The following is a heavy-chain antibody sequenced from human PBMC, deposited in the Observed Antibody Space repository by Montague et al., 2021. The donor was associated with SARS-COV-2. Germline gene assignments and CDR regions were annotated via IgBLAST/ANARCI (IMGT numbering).Heavy chain of an antibody. D-gene: IGHD3-22*01. J-gene: IGHJ3*02. CDR3: ARVRITMIVVVDAFDI. V-gene: IGHV4-31*03. CDR1: GGSIGSGGYY. Sequence: TLSLTCTVSGGSIGSGGYYWSWIRQHPGKGLEWIGYIYYSGSTYYNPSLKSRVTISVDTPKNQFSLKLSSVTAADTAVYYCARVRITMIVVVDAFDIWGQGTMVTVSS. CDR2: IYYSGST.